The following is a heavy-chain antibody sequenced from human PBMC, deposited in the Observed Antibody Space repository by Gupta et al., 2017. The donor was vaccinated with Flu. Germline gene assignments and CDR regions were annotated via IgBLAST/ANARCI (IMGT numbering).Heavy chain of an antibody. D-gene: IGHD2-21*01. J-gene: IGHJ5*02. Sequence: FTFSRHDRTWVRQAPGRGLEWVSALTSSGGNTYYADSVKGRFTISRDNSKNTLFLQMHSLRPEDTAVYYCARYDGEAFPDHWGQGTLVTVSS. CDR1: FTFSRHD. CDR2: LTSSGGNT. V-gene: IGHV3-23*01. CDR3: ARYDGEAFPDH.